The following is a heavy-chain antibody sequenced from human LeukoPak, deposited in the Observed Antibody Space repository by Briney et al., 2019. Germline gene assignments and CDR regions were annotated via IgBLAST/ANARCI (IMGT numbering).Heavy chain of an antibody. J-gene: IGHJ4*02. V-gene: IGHV4-34*01. CDR3: ARYIVVVPAAKEGYYFDY. Sequence: PSETLSLTCSVHGGSFNDYSWTWIRQSPGKGLEWIGEINHSGSTNYNPSLKSRVTISVDTSKNQFSLKLSSVTAADTAVYYCARYIVVVPAAKEGYYFDYWGQGTLVTVSS. CDR2: INHSGST. CDR1: GGSFNDYS. D-gene: IGHD2-2*01.